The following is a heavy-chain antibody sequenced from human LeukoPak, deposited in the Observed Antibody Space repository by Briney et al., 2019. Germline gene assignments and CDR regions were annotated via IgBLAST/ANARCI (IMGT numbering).Heavy chain of an antibody. CDR3: AKAKYDYGDPVGWFDT. CDR2: ILGSGVAT. V-gene: IGHV3-23*01. Sequence: GGSLRLSCAASGFTFSTNAMSWVRQPPGKGLEWVSGILGSGVATFYADSVKGRFTISRDNSKNTLYLQMDRLRAEDTAVYYCAKAKYDYGDPVGWFDTWGQGTLVTVSS. D-gene: IGHD4/OR15-4a*01. CDR1: GFTFSTNA. J-gene: IGHJ5*02.